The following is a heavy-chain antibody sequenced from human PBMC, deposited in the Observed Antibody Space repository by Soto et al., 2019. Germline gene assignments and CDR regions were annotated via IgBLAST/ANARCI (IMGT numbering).Heavy chain of an antibody. CDR1: GFIFSSYA. V-gene: IGHV3-30-3*01. CDR3: ARENVNYYGSGSYYPHYGMDV. Sequence: QVQLVESGGGVVQPGRSLRLSCAASGFIFSSYAMHWVRQAPGKGLEWVAVISYDGSNKYYADSVKGRFTISRDNSKNTLYLQMNSLRAEDTAVYHCARENVNYYGSGSYYPHYGMDVWGQGTTVTVSS. J-gene: IGHJ6*02. D-gene: IGHD3-10*01. CDR2: ISYDGSNK.